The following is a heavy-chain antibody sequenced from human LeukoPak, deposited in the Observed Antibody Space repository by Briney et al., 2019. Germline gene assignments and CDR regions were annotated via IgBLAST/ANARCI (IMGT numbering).Heavy chain of an antibody. CDR2: ISGSGDST. CDR1: GFTFSSYA. D-gene: IGHD3-10*01. J-gene: IGHJ4*02. V-gene: IGHV3-23*01. Sequence: PGGSLRLSCAASGFTFSSYAMSWVRQAPGKGLEWVADISGSGDSTYYADSVKGRFTISRDNSKNTLYLQMSSLRAEDTAVCYCANSPGGVIDYWGQGTLVTVSS. CDR3: ANSPGGVIDY.